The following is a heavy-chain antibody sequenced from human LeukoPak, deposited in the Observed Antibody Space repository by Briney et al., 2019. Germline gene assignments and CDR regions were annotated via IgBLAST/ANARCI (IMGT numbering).Heavy chain of an antibody. Sequence: GRSLRLSCAASGFTFSSYGMHWVRQAPGKGLEWVAVISYDGSNKYYADSVKGQFTTSRDNSKNTLYLQMNSLRAEDTAAYYCAKTRYYYYGMDVWGQGTTVTVSS. CDR1: GFTFSSYG. CDR3: AKTRYYYYGMDV. J-gene: IGHJ6*02. CDR2: ISYDGSNK. V-gene: IGHV3-30*18.